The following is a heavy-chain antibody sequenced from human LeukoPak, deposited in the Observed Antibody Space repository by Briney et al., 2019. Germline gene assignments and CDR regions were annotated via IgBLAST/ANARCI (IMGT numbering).Heavy chain of an antibody. Sequence: GGSLRLSCAASGFTFSSYAMSWVRQAPGMGLEWVSDISDCGGSTYYADSVRGRFTISRDIPKNALYWQMNSLRAEYTAVYYCASPGYSSGWYVPRLFDYWGQGTLVTVSS. D-gene: IGHD6-19*01. J-gene: IGHJ4*02. CDR1: GFTFSSYA. CDR2: ISDCGGST. CDR3: ASPGYSSGWYVPRLFDY. V-gene: IGHV3-23*01.